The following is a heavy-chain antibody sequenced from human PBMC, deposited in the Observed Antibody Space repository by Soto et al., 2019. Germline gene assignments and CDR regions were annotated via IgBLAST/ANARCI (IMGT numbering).Heavy chain of an antibody. Sequence: GGSLRLSCAASGFTFSSYGMHWVRQAPGKGLEWVTIISYGGSNKYYADSVKGRFTISRDNSKNTLYLQMNSLRAEDTAVYYCAKDGGSSPPKVYYYYGMDVWGQGTTVTVSS. CDR2: ISYGGSNK. CDR1: GFTFSSYG. D-gene: IGHD6-6*01. J-gene: IGHJ6*02. V-gene: IGHV3-30*18. CDR3: AKDGGSSPPKVYYYYGMDV.